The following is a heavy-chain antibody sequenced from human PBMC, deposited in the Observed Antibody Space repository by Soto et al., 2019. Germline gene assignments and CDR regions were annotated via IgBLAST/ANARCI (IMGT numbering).Heavy chain of an antibody. CDR2: ISSSSSYI. Sequence: GSLRLSCAASGFTFSSYSMNWVRQAPGKGPEWVSSISSSSSYIYYADSVKGRFTISRDNAKNSLYLQMNSLRAEDTAVYYCARDDRRHSCSWYEGPYYYYGMDVWGQGTTVTVSS. J-gene: IGHJ6*02. CDR1: GFTFSSYS. V-gene: IGHV3-21*01. D-gene: IGHD6-13*01. CDR3: ARDDRRHSCSWYEGPYYYYGMDV.